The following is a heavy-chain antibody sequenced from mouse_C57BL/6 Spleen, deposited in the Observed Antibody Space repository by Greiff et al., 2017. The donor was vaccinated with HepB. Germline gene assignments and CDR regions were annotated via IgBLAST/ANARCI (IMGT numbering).Heavy chain of an antibody. Sequence: QVQLQQSGAELVKPGASVKISCKASGYAFSSYWMNWVKQRPGKGLEWIGQIYPGDGDTNYNGKFKGKATLTADKSSSTAYMQLSSLTSEDSAVYFCARGGTPPNWYFDVWGTGTTVTVSS. CDR3: ARGGTPPNWYFDV. CDR1: GYAFSSYW. V-gene: IGHV1-80*01. D-gene: IGHD3-3*01. J-gene: IGHJ1*03. CDR2: IYPGDGDT.